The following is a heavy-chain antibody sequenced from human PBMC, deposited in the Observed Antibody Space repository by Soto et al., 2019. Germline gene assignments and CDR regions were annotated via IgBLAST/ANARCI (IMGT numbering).Heavy chain of an antibody. CDR3: ARVVVVVPAAREGVNWFDP. CDR2: IYYSGST. CDR1: GGSISSGGYY. V-gene: IGHV4-31*03. J-gene: IGHJ5*02. D-gene: IGHD2-2*01. Sequence: QVQLQESGPGLVKPSQTLSLTCTVSGGSISSGGYYWSWIRQHPGKGLEGIGYIYYSGSTYYNPSLKSRVTISVDTSKNQFSLKLSSVTAADTAVYYCARVVVVVPAAREGVNWFDPWGQGTLVTVSS.